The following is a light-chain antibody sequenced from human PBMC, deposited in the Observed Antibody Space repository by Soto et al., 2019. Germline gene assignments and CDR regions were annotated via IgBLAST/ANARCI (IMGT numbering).Light chain of an antibody. Sequence: QSVLTQPPSASGTPGQRVTISCSGSSSNIGSNTVSWYQQLPGTAPKLLIYTNDQRPSGVPDRFSGSRSGTSASLAISGLQSEDEADYYCATWNDGVFVFGIGTKVTVL. V-gene: IGLV1-44*01. CDR3: ATWNDGVFV. CDR1: SSNIGSNT. J-gene: IGLJ1*01. CDR2: TND.